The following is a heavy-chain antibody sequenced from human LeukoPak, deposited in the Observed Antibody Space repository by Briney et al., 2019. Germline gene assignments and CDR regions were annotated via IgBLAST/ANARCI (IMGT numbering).Heavy chain of an antibody. Sequence: SETLSLTCTVSGGSISSSSYYWGWIRQPPGKGLEWIGSIYYSGSTYYNPSLKSRVTISVDTSKNQFSLKLSSVTAADTAVYYCARLEGYCSSTSCLGDWFDPWGQGTLVTVSS. V-gene: IGHV4-39*01. D-gene: IGHD2-2*01. J-gene: IGHJ5*02. CDR1: GGSISSSSYY. CDR3: ARLEGYCSSTSCLGDWFDP. CDR2: IYYSGST.